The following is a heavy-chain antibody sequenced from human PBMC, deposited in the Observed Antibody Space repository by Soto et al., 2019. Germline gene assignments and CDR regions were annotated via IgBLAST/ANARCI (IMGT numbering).Heavy chain of an antibody. V-gene: IGHV3-48*01. Sequence: GGSLRLSCAASGFTFSSYSMNWVRQAPGKGLEWVSYISSTSRTTYYADSVKGRFTISRDSAKNSLYLQMNSLRAEDTAVYYCAPQGVGATGYLYWGQGTLVTVSS. CDR3: APQGVGATGYLY. J-gene: IGHJ4*02. CDR2: ISSTSRTT. D-gene: IGHD1-26*01. CDR1: GFTFSSYS.